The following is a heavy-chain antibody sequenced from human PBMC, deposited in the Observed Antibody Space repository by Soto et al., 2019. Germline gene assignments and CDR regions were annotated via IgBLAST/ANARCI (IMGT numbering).Heavy chain of an antibody. CDR1: GFTFSSSA. Sequence: GGSLRLSCAVSGFTFSSSAMNWVRQAPGKGLEWVSAISDGGRFTYYIDSVKGRFTVSRDDSKNTLYLQMNSLRAEDTAIYYCAKSGPTNFFDFWGHGTLVTVYS. J-gene: IGHJ4*01. D-gene: IGHD1-26*01. V-gene: IGHV3-23*01. CDR3: AKSGPTNFFDF. CDR2: ISDGGRFT.